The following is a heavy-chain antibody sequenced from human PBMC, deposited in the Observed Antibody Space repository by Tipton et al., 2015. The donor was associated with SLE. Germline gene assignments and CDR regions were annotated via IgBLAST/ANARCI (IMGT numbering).Heavy chain of an antibody. CDR3: AKDLQLTPDAFDI. Sequence: SLRLSCAASGFTFSSYAMSWVRQAPGKGLEWVSAISGSGGSTYYADSVKGRFTISRDNSKNTLYLQMNSLRAEDTAVYYCAKDLQLTPDAFDIWGQGTMVTVSS. J-gene: IGHJ3*02. V-gene: IGHV3-23*01. CDR2: ISGSGGST. D-gene: IGHD4/OR15-4a*01. CDR1: GFTFSSYA.